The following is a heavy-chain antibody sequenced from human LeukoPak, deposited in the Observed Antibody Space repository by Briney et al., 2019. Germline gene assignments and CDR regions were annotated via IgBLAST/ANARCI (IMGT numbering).Heavy chain of an antibody. V-gene: IGHV3-7*01. CDR2: IKQDGSEE. CDR1: GFSISTYW. Sequence: GGSLRLSCAASGFSISTYWMTWVRQAPGKGLEWVANIKQDGSEEYYVDSVKGRFTVSGDNAKNSLYLQMNSLRAEDTAVYYCASWVGRDYWGQGTLVTVSS. D-gene: IGHD2-15*01. J-gene: IGHJ4*02. CDR3: ASWVGRDY.